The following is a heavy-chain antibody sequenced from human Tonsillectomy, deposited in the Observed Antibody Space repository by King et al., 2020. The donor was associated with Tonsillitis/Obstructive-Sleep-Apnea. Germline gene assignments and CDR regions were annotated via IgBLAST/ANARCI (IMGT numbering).Heavy chain of an antibody. J-gene: IGHJ3*02. Sequence: VQLVESGGGLVQPGGSLRLSCAASGFTFSSYAMTWVRQAPGKGLEWVSGISGSGGSTYYTGSVKGRFIISRDSSKNTLYLQMNSLRAEDTALYYCAKAISLSRDGSDIWGQGTMVSVSS. CDR2: ISGSGGST. V-gene: IGHV3-23*04. D-gene: IGHD5-24*01. CDR1: GFTFSSYA. CDR3: AKAISLSRDGSDI.